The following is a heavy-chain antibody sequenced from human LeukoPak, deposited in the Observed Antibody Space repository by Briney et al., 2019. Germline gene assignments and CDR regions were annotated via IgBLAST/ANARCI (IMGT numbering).Heavy chain of an antibody. V-gene: IGHV4-34*01. J-gene: IGHJ6*03. D-gene: IGHD6-13*01. CDR3: ARERGSGYSSSWYYYYYYMDV. CDR1: GGSFSGYY. Sequence: PSETLSLTCAVYGGSFSGYYWSWIRQPPGKGLEWIGEINHSGSTNYNPSLKSRVTISVDTSKNQFSRKLSSVTAADTAVYYCARERGSGYSSSWYYYYYYMDVWGKGTTVTISS. CDR2: INHSGST.